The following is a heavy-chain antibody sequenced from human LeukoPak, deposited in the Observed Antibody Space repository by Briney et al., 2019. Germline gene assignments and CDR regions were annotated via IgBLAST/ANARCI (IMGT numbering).Heavy chain of an antibody. CDR2: FYNTGNT. V-gene: IGHV4-39*07. D-gene: IGHD6-19*01. Sequence: SETLSLTCAVSGGSISSRDYYWGWIRQPPGKGLEWIGSFYNTGNTYYNPSLKSRVTISVDTSKNQLSLKLSSVTAADTAVYYCARYMAGIIDYWGQGTLVTVSS. J-gene: IGHJ4*02. CDR1: GGSISSRDYY. CDR3: ARYMAGIIDY.